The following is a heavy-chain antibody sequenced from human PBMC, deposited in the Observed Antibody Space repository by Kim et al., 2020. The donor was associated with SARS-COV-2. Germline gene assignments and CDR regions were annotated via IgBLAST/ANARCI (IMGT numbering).Heavy chain of an antibody. CDR1: GASVSGYY. Sequence: ETLSLTCTVSGASVSGYYWNWIRQPPGKGLEWIGHFYSRGSTNYNPSLKGRVTMSVDTSKNQFSLKLTSVTAADTALFYCARGVDAFDIWGQGKMVTVSS. V-gene: IGHV4-4*07. CDR3: ARGVDAFDI. CDR2: FYSRGST. J-gene: IGHJ3*02.